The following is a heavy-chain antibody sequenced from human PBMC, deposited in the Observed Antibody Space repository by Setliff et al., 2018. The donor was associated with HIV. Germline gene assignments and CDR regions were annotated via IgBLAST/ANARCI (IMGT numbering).Heavy chain of an antibody. CDR1: GGSFSGYY. Sequence: SETLSLTCAVYGGSFSGYYWSWIRQPPGKGLEWIGEINHSGSTNYNPSLKSRVTISVDTSKNQFSLKLSSVIAADTAVYYCARSFGGVIVRVFGYWGQGTPVTV. V-gene: IGHV4-34*01. D-gene: IGHD3-16*02. CDR3: ARSFGGVIVRVFGY. J-gene: IGHJ4*02. CDR2: INHSGST.